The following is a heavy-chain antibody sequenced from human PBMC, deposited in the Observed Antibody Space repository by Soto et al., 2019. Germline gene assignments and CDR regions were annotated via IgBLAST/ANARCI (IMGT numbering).Heavy chain of an antibody. D-gene: IGHD4-17*01. CDR1: GFTFSSYA. Sequence: QVQLVESGGGVVQPGRSLRLSCAASGFTFSSYAMHWVRQAPGKGLEWVAVISYDGSNKYYADSVKGRFTISRDNSKNTLYLQMNSLRAEDTAVYHCASGVTTNYWGQGTLVTVSS. V-gene: IGHV3-30-3*01. CDR3: ASGVTTNY. J-gene: IGHJ4*02. CDR2: ISYDGSNK.